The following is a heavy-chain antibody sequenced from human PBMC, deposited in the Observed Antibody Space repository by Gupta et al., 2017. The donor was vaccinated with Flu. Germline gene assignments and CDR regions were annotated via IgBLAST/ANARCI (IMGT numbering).Heavy chain of an antibody. CDR3: ARDPSMVRGALAGMDV. J-gene: IGHJ6*02. Sequence: GGIIPIFGTANYAQKFQGRVTITADESTSTAYMELSSLRSEDTAVYYCARDPSMVRGALAGMDVWGQGTTVTVSS. CDR2: IIPIFGTA. V-gene: IGHV1-69*01. D-gene: IGHD3-10*01.